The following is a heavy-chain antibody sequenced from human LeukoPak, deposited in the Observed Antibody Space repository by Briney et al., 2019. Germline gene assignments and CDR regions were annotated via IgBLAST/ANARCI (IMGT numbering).Heavy chain of an antibody. V-gene: IGHV4-34*01. Sequence: PSETLSLTCAVYGGSFSGYYWSWIRQPPGKGLEWIGEINHSGSTNYNPSLKSRVTISVDTSKNQFSLKLSSVTAADTAVYYCARAGITIFGVVPGRFDPWGQGTLVTVSS. J-gene: IGHJ5*02. CDR2: INHSGST. CDR3: ARAGITIFGVVPGRFDP. CDR1: GGSFSGYY. D-gene: IGHD3-3*01.